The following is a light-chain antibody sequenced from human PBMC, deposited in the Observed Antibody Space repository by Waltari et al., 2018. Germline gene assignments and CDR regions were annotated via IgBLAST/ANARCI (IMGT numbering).Light chain of an antibody. J-gene: IGLJ2*01. CDR1: SGHSSYS. Sequence: QVVLTQSPSASASLGASVKLTCTLSSGHSSYSIAWHQQHPEKGPRYLMTVNNDGSPTKGDGIPDRFSGSNSGAERYLTISSLQSEDEADYYCQTWGTGITFGGGTKLTVL. CDR3: QTWGTGIT. V-gene: IGLV4-69*01. CDR2: VNNDGSP.